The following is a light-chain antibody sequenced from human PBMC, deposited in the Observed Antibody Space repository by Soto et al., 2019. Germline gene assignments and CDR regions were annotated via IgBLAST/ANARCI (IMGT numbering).Light chain of an antibody. J-gene: IGKJ1*01. CDR2: AAS. CDR1: QDITNY. V-gene: IGKV1-27*01. Sequence: QLTYSPSSLSASIWDRVTITFRASQDITNYLALYQQQPGKAPKLLVYAASTLHSGVPTRFSGSGSGTDFTLNISSLQPEDVATYYCQKYNSAPWTFGPGTKV. CDR3: QKYNSAPWT.